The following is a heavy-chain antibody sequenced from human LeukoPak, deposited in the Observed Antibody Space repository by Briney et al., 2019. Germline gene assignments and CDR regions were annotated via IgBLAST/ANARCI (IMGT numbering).Heavy chain of an antibody. V-gene: IGHV3-30*02. D-gene: IGHD3-10*01. J-gene: IGHJ6*03. Sequence: GGSLRLSCAASGFTFSSYGMHWVRQAPGKGLAWVAFIRYDGSNKYYADSVKGRFTISRDNSKNTLYLQMNSLRAEDTAVYYCAKDLAGSTDYYYYYYMDVWGKGTTVTVSS. CDR2: IRYDGSNK. CDR3: AKDLAGSTDYYYYYYMDV. CDR1: GFTFSSYG.